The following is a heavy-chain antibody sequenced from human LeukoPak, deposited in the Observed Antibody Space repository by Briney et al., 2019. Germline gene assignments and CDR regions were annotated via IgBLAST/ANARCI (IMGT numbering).Heavy chain of an antibody. CDR3: ARLDKHTGSWLPDY. CDR2: IYHSGST. CDR1: GGSISSGYY. V-gene: IGHV4-38-2*02. D-gene: IGHD6-13*01. J-gene: IGHJ4*02. Sequence: SETLSLTCTVSGGSISSGYYWGWIRQPPGKGLEWIGSIYHSGSTYYNPSLKSRVTTSVDTSKNQFSLKLSSVTAADTAVYYCARLDKHTGSWLPDYWGQGTLVTVSS.